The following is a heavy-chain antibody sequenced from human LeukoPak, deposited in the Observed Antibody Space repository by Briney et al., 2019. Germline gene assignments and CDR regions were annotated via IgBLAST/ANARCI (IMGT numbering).Heavy chain of an antibody. CDR1: GFTFSSYG. V-gene: IGHV3-30*18. J-gene: IGHJ4*02. D-gene: IGHD3-3*01. CDR3: AKDVESGYGGF. Sequence: GGSLRLSCAASGFTFSSYGMHWVRQAPGKGLEWVAVISYDGSNKYYADSVKGRFTISRDNSKNTLYLQMNSLRAEDTAVYHCAKDVESGYGGFWGQGTLVTVSS. CDR2: ISYDGSNK.